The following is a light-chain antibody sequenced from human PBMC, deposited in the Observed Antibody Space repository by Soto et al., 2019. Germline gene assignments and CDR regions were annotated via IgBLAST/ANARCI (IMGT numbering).Light chain of an antibody. J-gene: IGKJ1*01. CDR3: QQYDSSPRT. Sequence: EIVLTQSPGTLSLSPGERATLSCRASQSVSSSYLAWYQQKPGQAPRLFIYGASSRATGIPDRVSGSGSGTEFTLTISRLEPEDFEVYYCQQYDSSPRTFGQGTKVDIK. CDR2: GAS. V-gene: IGKV3-20*01. CDR1: QSVSSSY.